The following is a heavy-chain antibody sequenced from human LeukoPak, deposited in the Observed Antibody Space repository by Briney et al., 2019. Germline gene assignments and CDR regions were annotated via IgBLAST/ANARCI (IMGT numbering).Heavy chain of an antibody. Sequence: PSETLSLTCAVYGGSFSGYYWSWMRQPPGKGLEWIGEINDSGSTNYNPSLKSRVTISVDTSRNQFSLKLSSVNAADTAVYYCARGLLTTVTHGPRGWLRPWAYWGQGTLVTVSS. V-gene: IGHV4-34*01. CDR2: INDSGST. J-gene: IGHJ4*02. CDR3: ARGLLTTVTHGPRGWLRPWAY. D-gene: IGHD4-11*01. CDR1: GGSFSGYY.